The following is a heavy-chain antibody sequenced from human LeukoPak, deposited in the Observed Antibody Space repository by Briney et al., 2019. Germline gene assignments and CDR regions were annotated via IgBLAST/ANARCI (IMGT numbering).Heavy chain of an antibody. CDR1: GFTFNSYV. D-gene: IGHD6-13*01. V-gene: IGHV3-23*01. CDR2: ITGSGGNT. J-gene: IGHJ6*02. CDR3: AKAASSSWPSYYYGMDV. Sequence: GGSLRLSCAASGFTFNSYVMSWVRQAPGMGLEWVSVITGSGGNTYYADSVKGRFTISKDNSKNTVYLQMSSLRVDDTAVYYCAKAASSSWPSYYYGMDVWGQGTTVTVSS.